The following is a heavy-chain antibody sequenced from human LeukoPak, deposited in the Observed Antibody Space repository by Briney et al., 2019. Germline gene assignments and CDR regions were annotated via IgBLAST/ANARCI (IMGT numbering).Heavy chain of an antibody. CDR1: GFTVRSTY. J-gene: IGHJ4*02. Sequence: GGPLRLSCAASGFTVRSTYMSWVRQAPGKGLEWVAIIYAGGSTYYADSVRGRLTISRDDSKNILFLQMNSLRAEDTAVYFCATGRWLRLFDYWGQGTLVTVSS. V-gene: IGHV3-66*01. CDR3: ATGRWLRLFDY. D-gene: IGHD5-24*01. CDR2: IYAGGST.